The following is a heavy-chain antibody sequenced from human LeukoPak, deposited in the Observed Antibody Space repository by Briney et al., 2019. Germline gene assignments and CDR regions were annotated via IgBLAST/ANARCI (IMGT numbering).Heavy chain of an antibody. CDR3: ARDAGSSWHN. V-gene: IGHV1-46*01. D-gene: IGHD6-13*01. CDR1: GYTFSLYY. J-gene: IGHJ4*02. Sequence: ASVKVSYKASGYTFSLYYLHWVRQAPGQGPEWMGMINPGDGSTTYRQKFQGRVTMTSDMSTRTVYMELSGLRFDDTAVYYCARDAGSSWHNWGQGALVTVSS. CDR2: INPGDGST.